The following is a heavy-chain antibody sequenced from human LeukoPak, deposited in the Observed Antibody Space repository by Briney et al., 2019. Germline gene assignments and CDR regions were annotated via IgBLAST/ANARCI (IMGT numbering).Heavy chain of an antibody. CDR3: AGRSVGNTFDY. J-gene: IGHJ4*02. Sequence: GESPKISCKGSGYSFTNYGIGWVRQMPGKGLEWMGITCPGDSDTRYSPSFQGQVTISGDRSISAAYLQWSTLKASDTAMYYCAGRSVGNTFDYWGQGTLVTVSS. CDR1: GYSFTNYG. CDR2: TCPGDSDT. V-gene: IGHV5-51*01. D-gene: IGHD2-15*01.